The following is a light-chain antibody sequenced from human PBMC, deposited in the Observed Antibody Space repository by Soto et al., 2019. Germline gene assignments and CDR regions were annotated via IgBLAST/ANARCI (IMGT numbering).Light chain of an antibody. V-gene: IGKV1-5*01. Sequence: DIQITQSPSTLSASVGDRVTITCRASQSISNWLAWYQQKPGKAPELLIYDGSSLESGVPSRFSGSASGTEFTLTISSLQPDDFATYYCQQYDSNPYTFGQGTKVDIK. CDR3: QQYDSNPYT. CDR2: DGS. CDR1: QSISNW. J-gene: IGKJ2*01.